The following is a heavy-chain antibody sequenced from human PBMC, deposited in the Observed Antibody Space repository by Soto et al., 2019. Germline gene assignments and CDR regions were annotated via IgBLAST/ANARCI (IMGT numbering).Heavy chain of an antibody. J-gene: IGHJ6*02. CDR3: ARGPEGTIFGVVIGGMDV. V-gene: IGHV1-69*06. D-gene: IGHD3-3*01. Sequence: SVKVSCKASGGTFSSYAISWVRQAPGQGLEWMGGIIPIFGTANYAQKFQGRVTITADKSTSTAYMELSSLRSEDTAVYYCARGPEGTIFGVVIGGMDVWGQGTTVTVSS. CDR1: GGTFSSYA. CDR2: IIPIFGTA.